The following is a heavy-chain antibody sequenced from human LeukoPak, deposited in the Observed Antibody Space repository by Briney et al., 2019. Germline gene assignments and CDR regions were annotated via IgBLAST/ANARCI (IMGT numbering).Heavy chain of an antibody. V-gene: IGHV3-33*06. D-gene: IGHD1-26*01. CDR2: IWYDGSNK. CDR1: GFSFSNYG. Sequence: GGSLRLXCAVSGFSFSNYGMHWVRQAPGKVLEWVALIWYDGSNKYYADSVKGRFTISRDNSKNTLYLQMNTLRAEDTAVYYCAKARGAATYYYYYMDVWGKGTTVTVYS. CDR3: AKARGAATYYYYYMDV. J-gene: IGHJ6*03.